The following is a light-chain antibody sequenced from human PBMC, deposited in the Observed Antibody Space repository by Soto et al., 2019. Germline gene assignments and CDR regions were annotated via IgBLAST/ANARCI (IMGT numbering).Light chain of an antibody. V-gene: IGKV3-20*01. CDR3: QQYGRSPPYT. CDR2: GAS. Sequence: EIVLTQSPGTLSLSPGEGATLSCRASQSVSSSYLAWYQLKPGQAPRLLIYGASIRATGIPDRFSGSGSETDFTLTISRLEPEEFAVYYCQQYGRSPPYTFGQGTSVEIK. J-gene: IGKJ2*01. CDR1: QSVSSSY.